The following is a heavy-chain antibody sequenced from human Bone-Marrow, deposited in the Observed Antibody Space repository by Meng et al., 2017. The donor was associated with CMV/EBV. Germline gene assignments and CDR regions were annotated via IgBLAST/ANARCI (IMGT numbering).Heavy chain of an antibody. V-gene: IGHV3-21*01. CDR2: ISSSGSYI. Sequence: GESLKISCAASGFTFSSYSMNWVRQAPGKGLEWVSSISSSGSYIYYADSVKGRFTISRDNAKNSLYLQMNSLRAEDTAVYYCASVIYHYQLPFRFDPWGQGTLVTVSS. J-gene: IGHJ5*02. CDR1: GFTFSSYS. D-gene: IGHD2-2*01. CDR3: ASVIYHYQLPFRFDP.